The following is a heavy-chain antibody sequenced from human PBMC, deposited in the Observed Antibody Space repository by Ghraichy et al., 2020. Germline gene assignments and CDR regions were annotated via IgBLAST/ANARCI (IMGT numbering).Heavy chain of an antibody. V-gene: IGHV4-59*01. Sequence: SETLSLTCTVSGGSISSYYWSWIRQPPGKGLEWIGYIYYSGSTNYNPSLKSRVTISVDTSKNQFSLKLSSVTAADTAVYYCARVLNYDFWSGYYAWRGMDVWGQGTTVTVSS. CDR1: GGSISSYY. CDR2: IYYSGST. CDR3: ARVLNYDFWSGYYAWRGMDV. J-gene: IGHJ6*02. D-gene: IGHD3-3*01.